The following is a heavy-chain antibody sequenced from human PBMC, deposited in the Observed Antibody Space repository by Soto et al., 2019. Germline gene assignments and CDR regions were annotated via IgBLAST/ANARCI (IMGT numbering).Heavy chain of an antibody. CDR2: ISSRSDI. CDR3: AREETAWPLAYGLDV. Sequence: GSLRLSCAASGFTFRGYSMNWVRQAPGKGLEWVAFISSRSDIYYSDSGKGRFTISRDNAKNSVFLQMNSLRAEDTAVYYCAREETAWPLAYGLDVWGQGTTVTVSS. CDR1: GFTFRGYS. D-gene: IGHD2-21*02. V-gene: IGHV3-21*01. J-gene: IGHJ6*02.